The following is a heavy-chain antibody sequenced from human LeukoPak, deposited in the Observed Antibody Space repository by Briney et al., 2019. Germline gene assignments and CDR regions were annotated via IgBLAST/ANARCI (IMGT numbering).Heavy chain of an antibody. Sequence: GGSLRLSCAASGFTFSSYAMHWVRQAPGKGLEWVAVISYHGSNKYYADSVRGRFTISRDNSKNTLYLQMNSLRAEDTAVYYCARGPGGIAAAGTGAFDIWGQGTMVTVSS. CDR2: ISYHGSNK. V-gene: IGHV3-30-3*01. J-gene: IGHJ3*02. CDR1: GFTFSSYA. D-gene: IGHD6-13*01. CDR3: ARGPGGIAAAGTGAFDI.